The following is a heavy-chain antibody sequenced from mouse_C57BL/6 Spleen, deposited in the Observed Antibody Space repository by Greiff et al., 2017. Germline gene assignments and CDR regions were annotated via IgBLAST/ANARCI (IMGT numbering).Heavy chain of an antibody. CDR1: GYTFTSYW. Sequence: QVQLQQPGAELVMPGASVKLSCKASGYTFTSYWMHWVKQRPGQGLEWIGEIDPSDSYTNYNQKFKGKSTLTVDKSSSTAYMQLSSLTSEDSAVYYWAGDYPYWGQGTLVTVSA. J-gene: IGHJ3*01. CDR2: IDPSDSYT. V-gene: IGHV1-69*01. D-gene: IGHD2-4*01. CDR3: AGDYPY.